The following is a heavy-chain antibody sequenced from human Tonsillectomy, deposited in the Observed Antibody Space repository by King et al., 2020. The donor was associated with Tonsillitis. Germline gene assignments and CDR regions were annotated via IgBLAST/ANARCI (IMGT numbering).Heavy chain of an antibody. CDR3: VRMGQWGDPFDM. V-gene: IGHV4-31*03. CDR2: IYYSGSS. CDR1: GDSIRSGVSY. D-gene: IGHD6-19*01. J-gene: IGHJ3*02. Sequence: QLQESGPGLVMPSQTLSLPCSVSGDSIRSGVSYVNWIRQHPGKCLVWIVHIYYSGSSNYNPSLMSRLTISSATSKNQFSLKMSSVTAADTAMYVCVRMGQWGDPFDMWGHGTKVTVSS.